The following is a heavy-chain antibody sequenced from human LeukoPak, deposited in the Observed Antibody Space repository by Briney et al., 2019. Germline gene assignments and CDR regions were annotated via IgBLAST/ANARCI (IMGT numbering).Heavy chain of an antibody. V-gene: IGHV4-59*08. CDR3: ARSYGDYEYFQH. D-gene: IGHD4-17*01. CDR2: IYYSGNT. J-gene: IGHJ1*01. Sequence: PSETLSLTCTVSGGSISSYYWNWIRQPPGKGLEWIGYIYYSGNTNYNPSLKSRVSISVDTSKNLFSLKLSSVTAADTALYYCARSYGDYEYFQHWGQGTLVTVSS. CDR1: GGSISSYY.